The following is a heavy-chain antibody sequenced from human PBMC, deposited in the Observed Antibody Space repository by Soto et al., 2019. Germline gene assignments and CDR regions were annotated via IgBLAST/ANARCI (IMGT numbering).Heavy chain of an antibody. D-gene: IGHD2-15*01. V-gene: IGHV3-30-3*01. CDR2: ISYDGSNK. Sequence: QVQLVESGGGVVQPGRSLRLSCAASGFTFSSYAMHWVRQAPGKGLEWVAVISYDGSNKYYADSVKGRFTISRDNSKNTLYLQMNSLRAEDTAVYYCARELSPGQKNGYYYYYYGMDVWGQGTTVTVSS. J-gene: IGHJ6*02. CDR3: ARELSPGQKNGYYYYYYGMDV. CDR1: GFTFSSYA.